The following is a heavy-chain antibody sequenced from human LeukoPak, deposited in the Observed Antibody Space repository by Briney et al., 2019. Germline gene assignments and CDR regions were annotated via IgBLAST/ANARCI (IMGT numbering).Heavy chain of an antibody. Sequence: PGGSLRLSCAASGFTVSSNYMSWVRQAPGEGLEWVSVIYSGGSTYHADSVKGRFTISRDNSKNTLYLQMNSLRAEDTAVYYCARMGSGSYPDYWGQGTLVTVSS. CDR2: IYSGGST. CDR1: GFTVSSNY. V-gene: IGHV3-66*01. CDR3: ARMGSGSYPDY. D-gene: IGHD1-26*01. J-gene: IGHJ4*02.